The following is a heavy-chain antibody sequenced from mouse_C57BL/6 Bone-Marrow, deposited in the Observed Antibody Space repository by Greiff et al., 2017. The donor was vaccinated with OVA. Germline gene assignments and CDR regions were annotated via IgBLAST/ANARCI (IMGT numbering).Heavy chain of an antibody. CDR3: RGPDWYAMDY. J-gene: IGHJ4*01. CDR2: IYPRSGNT. Sequence: VKLMESGAELARPGASVKLSCKASGYTFTSYGISWVKQRTGQGLEWIGEIYPRSGNTYYNEKFKGKATLTADKSSSTAYMELSSLTSEDSAVYFCRGPDWYAMDYWGQGTSVTVSS. CDR1: GYTFTSYG. D-gene: IGHD2-13*01. V-gene: IGHV1-81*01.